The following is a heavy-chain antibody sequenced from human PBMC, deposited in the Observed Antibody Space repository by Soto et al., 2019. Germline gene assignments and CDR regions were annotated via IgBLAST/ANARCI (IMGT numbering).Heavy chain of an antibody. Sequence: ASVKVSCKASGYTFTSYYMHWVRQAPGQGLEWMGIINPSGGSTSYAQKFQGRVTMTRDTSTSTVYMELSSLRSEDTAVYYCARDSGVVVVAATYGEDYWGQGTLVTVSS. CDR2: INPSGGST. J-gene: IGHJ4*02. CDR3: ARDSGVVVVAATYGEDY. V-gene: IGHV1-46*01. CDR1: GYTFTSYY. D-gene: IGHD2-15*01.